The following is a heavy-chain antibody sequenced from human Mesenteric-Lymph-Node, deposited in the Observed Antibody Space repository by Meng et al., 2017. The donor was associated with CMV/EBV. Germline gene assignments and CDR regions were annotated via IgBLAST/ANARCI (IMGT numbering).Heavy chain of an antibody. CDR2: VHYTGST. Sequence: LRPRASGPGQVKPSETLSLTCTVSGDSISSFYYWGWIRQPPGRGLEWIGSVHYTGSTYYSPSLKSRVTVSVDTSKNQFSLRLTSVTAADTAVYYCARPFPSWQSPRLDPFGAWGQGTLVTVSS. CDR3: ARPFPSWQSPRLDPFGA. V-gene: IGHV4-39*01. D-gene: IGHD6-19*01. CDR1: GDSISSFYY. J-gene: IGHJ5*02.